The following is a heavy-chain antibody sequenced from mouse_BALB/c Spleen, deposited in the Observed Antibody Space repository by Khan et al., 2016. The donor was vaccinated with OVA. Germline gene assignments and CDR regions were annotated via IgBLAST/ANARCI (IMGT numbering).Heavy chain of an antibody. CDR3: TRPAYDGYYDY. CDR2: ISSYSGNT. J-gene: IGHJ2*01. D-gene: IGHD2-3*01. V-gene: IGHV1S137*01. CDR1: GYTFTDYA. Sequence: QVQLQQSGPELVRPGVSVKISCKGSGYTFTDYAIHWVKQSHAKSLEWIGLISSYSGNTNYKQKFKDKATMTVDKSSSTAYMELARLTSEYSAIYYCTRPAYDGYYDYWGQGTTLTVSS.